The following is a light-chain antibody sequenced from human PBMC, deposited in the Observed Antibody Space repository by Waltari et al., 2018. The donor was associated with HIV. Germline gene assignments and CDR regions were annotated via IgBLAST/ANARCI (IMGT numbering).Light chain of an antibody. Sequence: NFMLTQPPSVSESPGKTVTISCTRSSGSIASNYVQWYKQRPGSAPTTLIYEDDQRPSGFPDRFSGSIYTSSNAASLTISGLKTEDEADYYCQSFDTSNQWIFGGGTKLTVL. J-gene: IGLJ2*01. CDR2: EDD. CDR1: SGSIASNY. CDR3: QSFDTSNQWI. V-gene: IGLV6-57*03.